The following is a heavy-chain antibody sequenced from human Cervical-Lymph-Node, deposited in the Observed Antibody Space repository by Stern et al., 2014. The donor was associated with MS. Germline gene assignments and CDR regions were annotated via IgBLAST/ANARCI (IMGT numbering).Heavy chain of an antibody. D-gene: IGHD2-2*01. CDR1: GGSISSSSSY. V-gene: IGHV4-39*01. Sequence: QLQLQESGPGLVKPSETLSLTCTVSGGSISSSSSYWGWIRQPPGKGLEWIGSMHPSGRFYYSGTFYYNPSLESRVIISEDTSNNQFSLGLSSVTAADTAVYYCARHEGHCSSTSCYPRSYWYFDLWGRGTLVTVSS. CDR2: MHPSGRFYYSGTF. CDR3: ARHEGHCSSTSCYPRSYWYFDL. J-gene: IGHJ2*01.